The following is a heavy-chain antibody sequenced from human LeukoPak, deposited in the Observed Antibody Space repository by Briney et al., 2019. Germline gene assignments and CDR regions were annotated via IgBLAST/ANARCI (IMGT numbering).Heavy chain of an antibody. D-gene: IGHD4-11*01. CDR1: GFTFSDYY. Sequence: PGGSLRLSCAASGFTFSDYYMNWIRQAPGKGLEWVSYITSSGSTMYYVDSVKGRFTISRDNAKNSLYLQMNSLRAEDTAVYYCAREVTVTTAWGQGTLVTVSS. CDR2: ITSSGSTM. V-gene: IGHV3-11*04. CDR3: AREVTVTTA. J-gene: IGHJ5*02.